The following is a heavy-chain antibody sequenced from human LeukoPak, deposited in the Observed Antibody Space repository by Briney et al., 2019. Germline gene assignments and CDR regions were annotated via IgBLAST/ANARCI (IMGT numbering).Heavy chain of an antibody. V-gene: IGHV1-18*01. J-gene: IGHJ5*02. CDR1: GYTFTRYG. CDR2: ISGYNGNT. CDR3: ARDSLYYGSGSYLGFDP. D-gene: IGHD3-10*01. Sequence: ASVTVSCKASGYTFTRYGISWVRQAPGQGREGMGWISGYNGNTNYAQKLQGRVTMTTDTSTSTVYMELRSLRSDDTAVYYCARDSLYYGSGSYLGFDPWGQGTLVTVSS.